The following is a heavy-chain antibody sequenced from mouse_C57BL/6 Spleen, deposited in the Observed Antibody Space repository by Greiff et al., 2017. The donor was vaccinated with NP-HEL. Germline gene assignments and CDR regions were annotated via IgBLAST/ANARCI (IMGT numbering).Heavy chain of an antibody. Sequence: QVPLQQSGAELVRPGASVKLSCKASGYTFTDYYINWVKQRPGQGLEWIARIYPGSGNTYYNEKFKGKATLTAEKSSSTAYMQLSSLTSEDSAVYFCAREGYYYGSHWYFDVWGTGTTVTVSS. CDR3: AREGYYYGSHWYFDV. CDR2: IYPGSGNT. D-gene: IGHD1-1*01. CDR1: GYTFTDYY. V-gene: IGHV1-76*01. J-gene: IGHJ1*03.